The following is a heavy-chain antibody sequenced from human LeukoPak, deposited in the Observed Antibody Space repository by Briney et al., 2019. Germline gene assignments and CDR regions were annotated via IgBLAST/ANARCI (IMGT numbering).Heavy chain of an antibody. CDR2: IKQDGSEK. CDR1: GLTFSSYW. J-gene: IGHJ4*02. Sequence: GGSLRLSCAASGLTFSSYWMNWVRQAPGKGLEWVANIKQDGSEKYYLASVKGRFTISRDNARNSLYLQMNSLRAEDTAVYYCAGSSGFLSDHWGQGALVTVSS. CDR3: AGSSGFLSDH. D-gene: IGHD3-22*01. V-gene: IGHV3-7*01.